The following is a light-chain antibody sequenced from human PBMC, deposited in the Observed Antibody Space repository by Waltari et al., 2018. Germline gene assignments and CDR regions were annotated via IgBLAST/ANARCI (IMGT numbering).Light chain of an antibody. CDR1: QSVSRS. J-gene: IGKJ1*01. CDR3: QHYVSLPAT. CDR2: GAS. Sequence: EIVLTQSPGSLSSSPGERVTLSCRASQSVSRSLAWYQQKHGQAPRLLIFGASNRATGIPDRFSGSGSGTDFSLTISRLEPEDFAVYYCQHYVSLPATFGQGTKVEIK. V-gene: IGKV3-20*01.